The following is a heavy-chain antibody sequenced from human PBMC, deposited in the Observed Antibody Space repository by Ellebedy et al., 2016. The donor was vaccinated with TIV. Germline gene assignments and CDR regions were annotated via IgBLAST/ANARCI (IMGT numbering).Heavy chain of an antibody. Sequence: PGGSLRLSCAASGFTFSSFAMHWVRQAPGKGLEWVAVMSFDGTNKYYADSVKGRFTISRDNSKNTLYLQMNSLRSEETAVYYCVRGRPYYDSSGYTDYWGQGALVTVSS. CDR3: VRGRPYYDSSGYTDY. J-gene: IGHJ4*02. D-gene: IGHD3-22*01. CDR1: GFTFSSFA. V-gene: IGHV3-30-3*01. CDR2: MSFDGTNK.